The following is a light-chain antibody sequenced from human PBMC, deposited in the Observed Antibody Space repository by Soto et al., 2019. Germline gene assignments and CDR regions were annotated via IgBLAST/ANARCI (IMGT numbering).Light chain of an antibody. CDR2: GAS. CDR3: QQYNNWWT. Sequence: EIVLTQFPGTLSLSPGERATLSCRASQIVDSTYLAWYQQKPGQAPRLLIYGASTRATGIPARFSGSGSGTEFTLTISSLQSEDFAVYYCQQYNNWWTFGQGTKVDIK. CDR1: QIVDST. J-gene: IGKJ1*01. V-gene: IGKV3-15*01.